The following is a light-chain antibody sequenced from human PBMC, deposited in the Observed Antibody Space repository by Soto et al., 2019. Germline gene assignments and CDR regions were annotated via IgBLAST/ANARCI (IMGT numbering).Light chain of an antibody. V-gene: IGKV3-20*01. CDR2: GAS. J-gene: IGKJ4*01. Sequence: EVVLTQSPGTLSLSPGERATLSCRASQAVSSILLAWYQQKPGQAPRVLIYGASSRATGIPDRFSGSGSGTHFTLTVSRLEPEDFAVYYCQQHGTSPIFGGGTKVEIK. CDR3: QQHGTSPI. CDR1: QAVSSIL.